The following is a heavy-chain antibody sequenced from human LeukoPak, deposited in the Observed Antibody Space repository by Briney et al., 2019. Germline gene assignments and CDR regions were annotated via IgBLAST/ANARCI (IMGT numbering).Heavy chain of an antibody. V-gene: IGHV3-66*04. D-gene: IGHD3-22*01. CDR2: IYSGGRT. J-gene: IGHJ4*02. CDR1: GFTVSSNY. CDR3: AKQDGDSSGYSSSRPYYFAY. Sequence: GSLRLSCAASGFTVSSNYMSWVRQAPGKGLEWVSVIYSGGRTFYAYSVKGRFTISRDNSKNTLYLQMNSLRAEDTAVYYCAKQDGDSSGYSSSRPYYFAYWGQGTLVTVSP.